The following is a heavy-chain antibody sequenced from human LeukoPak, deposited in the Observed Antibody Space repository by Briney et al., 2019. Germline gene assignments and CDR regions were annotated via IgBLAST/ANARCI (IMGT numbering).Heavy chain of an antibody. Sequence: ASVRVSCKTSGYTFTAHYLHWVRQAPGQGLQWMGWINPDSGGTNYAQTFQGRVTMSSDTSVDTAYMELTSLISDDSAVYYCARDLDNWNYDPFDYWGQGTLVTVSS. CDR2: INPDSGGT. V-gene: IGHV1-2*02. D-gene: IGHD1-7*01. J-gene: IGHJ4*02. CDR3: ARDLDNWNYDPFDY. CDR1: GYTFTAHY.